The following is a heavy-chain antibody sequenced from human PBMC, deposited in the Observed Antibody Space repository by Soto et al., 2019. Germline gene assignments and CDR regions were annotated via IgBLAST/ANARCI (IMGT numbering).Heavy chain of an antibody. V-gene: IGHV3-33*01. Sequence: QVQLVESGGGVVQPGRSLRLSCAASGFTFSSYGMHWVRQAPGTGLEWVAVIWYDGSNKYYADSVKGRFTISSDNSKNPLYLQMNRLRAADTAVYYCARDRLRGWGFRSYYYGMDVWGQGTTVTVSS. J-gene: IGHJ6*02. CDR3: ARDRLRGWGFRSYYYGMDV. CDR2: IWYDGSNK. CDR1: GFTFSSYG. D-gene: IGHD6-19*01.